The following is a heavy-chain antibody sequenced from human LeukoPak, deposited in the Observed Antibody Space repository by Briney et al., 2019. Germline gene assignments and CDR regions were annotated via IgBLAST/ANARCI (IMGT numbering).Heavy chain of an antibody. V-gene: IGHV4-30-2*01. CDR3: ARGGTVVDAFDI. Sequence: PSETLSLTCAVSGGSISSGGYSWSWIRQPPGKGLEWIGYIYHSGSTYYNPSLKSRVTISVDRSKNLFSLKLSSVTAADTAVYYCARGGTVVDAFDIWGQGTMVTVSS. J-gene: IGHJ3*02. D-gene: IGHD4-23*01. CDR1: GGSISSGGYS. CDR2: IYHSGST.